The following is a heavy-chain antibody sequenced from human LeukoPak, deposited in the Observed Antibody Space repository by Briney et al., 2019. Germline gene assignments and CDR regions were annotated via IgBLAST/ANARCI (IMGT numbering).Heavy chain of an antibody. CDR3: ARASVDCSSTSCSYYYYYYMDV. J-gene: IGHJ6*03. V-gene: IGHV4-59*01. Sequence: SETLSLTCTVSGGSISSYYWSWIRQPPGKGLEWIGYIYYSGSTNYNPSLTSRVTISVDTSKNQFSLKLSSVTAADTAVYYCARASVDCSSTSCSYYYYYYMDVWGKGTTVTVSS. CDR1: GGSISSYY. D-gene: IGHD2-2*01. CDR2: IYYSGST.